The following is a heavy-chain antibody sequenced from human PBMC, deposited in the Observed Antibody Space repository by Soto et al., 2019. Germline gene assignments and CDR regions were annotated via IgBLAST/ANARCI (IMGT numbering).Heavy chain of an antibody. V-gene: IGHV1-18*01. CDR1: GYTFTSYG. CDR3: ARVVAVADPNDAFDI. CDR2: ISAYNGNT. Sequence: QVQLVQSGAEVKKPGASVKVSCKASGYTFTSYGISWVRQAPGQGLEWMGWISAYNGNTNYAQKLQGRVTMTTDTSTTTAYMELMSLRSDDTAVYYCARVVAVADPNDAFDIWGQGTMVTVSS. D-gene: IGHD6-19*01. J-gene: IGHJ3*02.